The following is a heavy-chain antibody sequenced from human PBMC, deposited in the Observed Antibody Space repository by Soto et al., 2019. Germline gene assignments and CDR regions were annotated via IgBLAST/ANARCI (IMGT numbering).Heavy chain of an antibody. CDR2: SSYDGRET. CDR1: DFDFSSYG. V-gene: IGHV3-30*03. CDR3: ARDSGWPILNFDN. Sequence: LRLSCAASDFDFSSYGIHWVRQAPGKGLEWVAASSYDGRETFYADSVKGRFTVSKEMSKNTAFLQMNALRHEDTAVYFCARDSGWPILNFDNWGQGTPVTVSS. J-gene: IGHJ4*02. D-gene: IGHD3-10*01.